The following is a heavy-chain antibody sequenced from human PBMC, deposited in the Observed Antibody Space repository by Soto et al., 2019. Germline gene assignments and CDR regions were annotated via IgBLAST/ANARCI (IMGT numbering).Heavy chain of an antibody. V-gene: IGHV3-33*01. CDR1: VSTFRGYD. D-gene: IGHD3-22*01. Sequence: GSLRLSCAASVSTFRGYDMPCVRQAPGEGLEWVAVIWYDARNKYYADSVKGRITISRDNSKNTLYLQMNSLRAEDTAVYYCARAYYDSSGYSTFDIWGQGTMITVSS. CDR2: IWYDARNK. J-gene: IGHJ3*02. CDR3: ARAYYDSSGYSTFDI.